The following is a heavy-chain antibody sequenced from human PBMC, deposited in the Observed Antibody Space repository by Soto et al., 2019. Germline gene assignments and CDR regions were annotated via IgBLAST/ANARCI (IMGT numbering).Heavy chain of an antibody. Sequence: QVQLVQSGAEVKKPGASVKVYCKASGYTFTSYGFSWVRQAPGQGLEWLGCISGPNGNTDYSQKFQGRVTVTPDTSTTTAYMELRSLRSDDTAVYYCARDRYDTSYYYVGADYWGQGTLVTVSS. CDR3: ARDRYDTSYYYVGADY. J-gene: IGHJ4*02. CDR2: ISGPNGNT. V-gene: IGHV1-18*01. CDR1: GYTFTSYG. D-gene: IGHD3-22*01.